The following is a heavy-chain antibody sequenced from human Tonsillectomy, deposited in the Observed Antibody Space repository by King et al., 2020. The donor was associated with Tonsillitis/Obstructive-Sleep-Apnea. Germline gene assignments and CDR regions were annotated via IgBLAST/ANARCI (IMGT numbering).Heavy chain of an antibody. D-gene: IGHD2-8*01. J-gene: IGHJ3*02. CDR3: ARDMVLEAGGDAFDI. Sequence: QLQESGPGLVKPSETLSLTCTASGGSISSYYWSWIRQPPGKGLEWIGYIYYSGSTNYNPSLKSRVTISADTSQNLFSLKLSSVTAADTAVYYCARDMVLEAGGDAFDIWGQGTMVTVSS. V-gene: IGHV4-59*01. CDR2: IYYSGST. CDR1: GGSISSYY.